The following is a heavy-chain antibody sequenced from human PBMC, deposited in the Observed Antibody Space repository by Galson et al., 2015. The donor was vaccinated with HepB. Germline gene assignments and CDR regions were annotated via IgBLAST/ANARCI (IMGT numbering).Heavy chain of an antibody. CDR3: TRQNGGGGPVDY. J-gene: IGHJ4*02. CDR1: GFTFSASG. V-gene: IGHV3-73*01. D-gene: IGHD4-23*01. Sequence: SLRLSCAASGFTFSASGMHWVRQASGKGLEWVGRIRSKANNYATAYAASVKGRFTVSRDDSKNTAYLQMDSLKTEDTAIYYCTRQNGGGGPVDYWGQGTLVTVSS. CDR2: IRSKANNYAT.